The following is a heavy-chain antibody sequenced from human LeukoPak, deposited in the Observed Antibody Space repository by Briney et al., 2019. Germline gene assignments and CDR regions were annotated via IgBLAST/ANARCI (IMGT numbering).Heavy chain of an antibody. J-gene: IGHJ3*01. CDR2: IYYSGST. V-gene: IGHV4-59*01. Sequence: SETLSLTCTVSGGSISSYYWSWIRQPPGKGLEWMGFIYYSGSTSYNPSLRSRLTISADTSKNHLSLELTSVTAADTALYYCARLLDNDGSGDPDTFDVWGQGTMVTVSS. CDR3: ARLLDNDGSGDPDTFDV. CDR1: GGSISSYY. D-gene: IGHD3-22*01.